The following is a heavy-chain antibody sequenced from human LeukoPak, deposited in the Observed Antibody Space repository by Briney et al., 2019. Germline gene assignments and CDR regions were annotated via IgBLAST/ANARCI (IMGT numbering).Heavy chain of an antibody. CDR2: ISSSSSYI. V-gene: IGHV3-21*04. CDR1: GFTFSSYS. D-gene: IGHD1-26*01. J-gene: IGHJ4*02. Sequence: GGSLRLSCAASGFTFSSYSMNWVRQAPGKGLEWVSSISSSSSYIYYADSVKGRFTISRDNSKNTLYLQMNSLRVEDTAVYYCAKKAGSGSYYSFDYWGQGTLVTVSS. CDR3: AKKAGSGSYYSFDY.